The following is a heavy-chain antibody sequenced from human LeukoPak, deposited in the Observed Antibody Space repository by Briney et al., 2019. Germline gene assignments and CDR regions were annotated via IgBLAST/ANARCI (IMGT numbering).Heavy chain of an antibody. J-gene: IGHJ3*02. D-gene: IGHD3-22*01. CDR2: IYSGGST. CDR1: GFTVSSNY. V-gene: IGHV3-66*01. Sequence: PGGSLRLSCAASGFTVSSNYMSWVRQAPGKGLEWVSVIYSGGSTYYADSVKGRFTISRDNSKNTLYLQMNSLRAEDTAVYYCAKYYYDSSGYYFGAFDIWGQGTMVTVSS. CDR3: AKYYYDSSGYYFGAFDI.